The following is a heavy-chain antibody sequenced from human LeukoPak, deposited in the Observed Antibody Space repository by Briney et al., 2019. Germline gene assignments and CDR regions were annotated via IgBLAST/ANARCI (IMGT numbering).Heavy chain of an antibody. D-gene: IGHD4-11*01. J-gene: IGHJ4*02. Sequence: SETLSLTCTVSGGSISSGGYYWSWIRQPPGKGLEWIGYIYHSGSTYYNPSLKSRVTISVDRSKHQFSLKLSSVTAADTAVYYCARGTHYSNFHFDYWGQGTLVTVSS. V-gene: IGHV4-30-2*01. CDR1: GGSISSGGYY. CDR3: ARGTHYSNFHFDY. CDR2: IYHSGST.